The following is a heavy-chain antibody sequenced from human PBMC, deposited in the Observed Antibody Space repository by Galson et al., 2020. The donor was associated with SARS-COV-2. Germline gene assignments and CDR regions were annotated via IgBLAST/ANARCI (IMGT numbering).Heavy chain of an antibody. D-gene: IGHD3-3*01. CDR3: ARRDQYDFWSGFYSLGY. Sequence: ASVQVSCKASGYTLSSYDINWVRQATGQGLEWMGWMNPNTGNTGYAQKFQGRVTMTRNTSINTAYMELSSLRSEDTAVYYCARRDQYDFWSGFYSLGYWGQGTLVTVSS. CDR1: GYTLSSYD. V-gene: IGHV1-8*01. CDR2: MNPNTGNT. J-gene: IGHJ4*02.